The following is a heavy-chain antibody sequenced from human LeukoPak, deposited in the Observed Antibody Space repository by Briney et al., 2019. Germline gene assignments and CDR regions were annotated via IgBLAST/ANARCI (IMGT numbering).Heavy chain of an antibody. V-gene: IGHV3-33*06. Sequence: GGSLRLSCAASGFTFSSYGMHWVRQAPGKGVEGVAVIWYDGSNKYYADSVKGRFTISRDNSKNTLYLQMNSLRAEDTAVYYCAKSITGTTPGDAFDIWGQGTMVTVSS. CDR1: GFTFSSYG. CDR2: IWYDGSNK. J-gene: IGHJ3*02. CDR3: AKSITGTTPGDAFDI. D-gene: IGHD1-7*01.